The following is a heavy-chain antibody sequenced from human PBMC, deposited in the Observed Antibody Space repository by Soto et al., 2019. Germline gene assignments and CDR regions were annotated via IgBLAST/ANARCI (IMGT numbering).Heavy chain of an antibody. V-gene: IGHV4-31*03. CDR1: GGSITSGGYY. CDR3: AAGGPGSSYTTVPVLGY. Sequence: SETLSPTCTVPGGSITSGGYYWSWIRQHPGKGLEWIGYIYYSGSTYYSPSLKSRVTISVDTSKNQFSLKVSSVTVADTAVYYCAAGGPGSSYTTVPVLGYWVQGTLVTVS. CDR2: IYYSGST. D-gene: IGHD3-10*01. J-gene: IGHJ4*02.